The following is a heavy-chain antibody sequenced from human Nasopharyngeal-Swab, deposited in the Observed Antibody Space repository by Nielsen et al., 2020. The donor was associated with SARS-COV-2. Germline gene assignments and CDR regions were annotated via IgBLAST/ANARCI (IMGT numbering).Heavy chain of an antibody. CDR2: IYDSGST. Sequence: GSLRLSCSVSSFSIGSYYWSWVRQPPGKGLEFIGYIYDSGSTNYNPSLKSRVTISADTSKNQFSLRLTSLTAADTAVYFCARQVAYAFDVWGPGAQVTVSS. CDR1: SFSIGSYY. V-gene: IGHV4-59*13. D-gene: IGHD2-15*01. CDR3: ARQVAYAFDV. J-gene: IGHJ3*01.